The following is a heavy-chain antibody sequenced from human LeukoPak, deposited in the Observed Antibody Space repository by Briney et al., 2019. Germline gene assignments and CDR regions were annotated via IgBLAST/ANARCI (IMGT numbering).Heavy chain of an antibody. J-gene: IGHJ4*02. CDR1: GGSFSGYY. V-gene: IGHV4-34*01. D-gene: IGHD1-26*01. Sequence: SETLSLTCAVYGGSFSGYYWSWICQPPGKRLEWIGEINHSGSTNYNPSLKSRVTISVDTSKNQFSLKLSSVTAADTAVYYCARQATPVGATIDYWGQGGLITVSS. CDR2: INHSGST. CDR3: ARQATPVGATIDY.